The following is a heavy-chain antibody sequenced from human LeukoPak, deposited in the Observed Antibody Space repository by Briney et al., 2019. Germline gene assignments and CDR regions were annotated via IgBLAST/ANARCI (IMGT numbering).Heavy chain of an antibody. CDR3: AKDSNYGSGSYWSPYNWFDP. CDR2: ISGSGGST. J-gene: IGHJ5*02. D-gene: IGHD3-10*01. Sequence: PGGSLRLSCAASGFTFSSYAMSWVRQAPGKGLEWVSAISGSGGSTYYADSVKGRFTISRDNSKHTLYLQMNSLRAEDTAVYYCAKDSNYGSGSYWSPYNWFDPWGQGTLVTVSS. CDR1: GFTFSSYA. V-gene: IGHV3-23*01.